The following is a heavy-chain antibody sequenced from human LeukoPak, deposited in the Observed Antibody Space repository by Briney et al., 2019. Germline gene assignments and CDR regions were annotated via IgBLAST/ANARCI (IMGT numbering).Heavy chain of an antibody. Sequence: ASVKVSCKASGYTFTSYGISWVRQAPGQGLEWMGWISAYNGNTNYAQKLQGRVAMTTDTSTSTAYMELRSLRSDDTAVYYCARTGVVTIFGVVIDTYYYYGMDVWGQGTTVTVSS. D-gene: IGHD3-3*01. J-gene: IGHJ6*02. CDR3: ARTGVVTIFGVVIDTYYYYGMDV. CDR2: ISAYNGNT. CDR1: GYTFTSYG. V-gene: IGHV1-18*01.